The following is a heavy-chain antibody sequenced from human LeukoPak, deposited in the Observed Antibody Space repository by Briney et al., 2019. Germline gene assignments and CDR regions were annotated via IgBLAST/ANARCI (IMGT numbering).Heavy chain of an antibody. Sequence: GESLKISCAASGFTFSSYGMHWVRQAPGKGLEWVAFVRYDGSNRYYADSVKGRFTISRDNSKNTLYLQMNSLRAEDTAVYYCAKDPGLSSYYYYYYMDVWGKGTTVTVSS. CDR1: GFTFSSYG. D-gene: IGHD3-9*01. CDR3: AKDPGLSSYYYYYYMDV. CDR2: VRYDGSNR. J-gene: IGHJ6*03. V-gene: IGHV3-30*02.